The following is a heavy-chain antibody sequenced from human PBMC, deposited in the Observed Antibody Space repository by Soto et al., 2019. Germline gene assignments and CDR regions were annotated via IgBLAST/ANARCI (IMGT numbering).Heavy chain of an antibody. J-gene: IGHJ4*02. D-gene: IGHD4-17*01. CDR1: GSSVRSDNW. CDR3: ARKTTLTTYFDY. CDR2: VFYTGGA. Sequence: SETLSLTCSVSGSSVRSDNWWVWIRQPPGKGLEWIGYVFYTGGAYYNPSLKSRVTMSVDTSRNQFSLKVTSVTAVDTAVYYCARKTTLTTYFDYWGLGTLVTSPQ. V-gene: IGHV4-28*01.